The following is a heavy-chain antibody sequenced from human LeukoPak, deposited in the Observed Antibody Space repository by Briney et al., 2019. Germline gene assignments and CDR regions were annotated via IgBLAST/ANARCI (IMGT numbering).Heavy chain of an antibody. CDR1: SGSISTSNYY. Sequence: SETLSLTCTVSSGSISTSNYYWGWVRQPPGKALEWIGNIFYSGSTYYSPSLKSRVTISLDTSRNQFSLKLSSVTAADAAVYYCARGSYPFLTRVPFDPWGQGTLVTVSS. D-gene: IGHD6-6*01. CDR3: ARGSYPFLTRVPFDP. CDR2: IFYSGST. J-gene: IGHJ5*02. V-gene: IGHV4-39*07.